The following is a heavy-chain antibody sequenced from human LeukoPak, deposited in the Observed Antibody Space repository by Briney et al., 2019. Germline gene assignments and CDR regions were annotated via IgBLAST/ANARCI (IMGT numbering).Heavy chain of an antibody. V-gene: IGHV4-61*01. CDR2: IYYSGST. D-gene: IGHD6-19*01. CDR3: ARDARYSSGWIYYMHV. J-gene: IGHJ6*03. CDR1: GGSISSSSYY. Sequence: SETLSLTCTVSGGSISSSSYYWSWIRQPPGKGLGWIGYIYYSGSTNYNPSLKSRVTISVDTSKNQFSLKLSSVTAADTAVYYCARDARYSSGWIYYMHVWGKGTTVTVSS.